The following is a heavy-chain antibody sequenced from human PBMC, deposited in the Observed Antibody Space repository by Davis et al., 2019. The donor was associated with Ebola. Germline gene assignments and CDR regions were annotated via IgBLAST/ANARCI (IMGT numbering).Heavy chain of an antibody. CDR1: GFSFDNSW. Sequence: PGGSLRLSCVVSGFSFDNSWMTWVRQAPGKGLEWVANMEGDGSLENYVDSVKGRFTISRDNAKKSLYLEMNSLRAEDTAVYYCARDPTRTYYDFWSGSSDYYYGMDVWGQGTTVTVSS. D-gene: IGHD3-3*01. CDR3: ARDPTRTYYDFWSGSSDYYYGMDV. CDR2: MEGDGSLE. V-gene: IGHV3-7*01. J-gene: IGHJ6*02.